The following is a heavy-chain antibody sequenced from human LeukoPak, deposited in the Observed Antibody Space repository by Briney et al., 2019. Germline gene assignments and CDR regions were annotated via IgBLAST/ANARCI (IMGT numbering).Heavy chain of an antibody. Sequence: PSETLSLTCTVSGGSISSYYRSWIRQPPGKGLERIGYIYYSGTTNYNPSLKSRVTISVDTSKNQFSLKLSSVTAADTAVYFCARYWSRFDYWGQGTLVTVSS. D-gene: IGHD1-1*01. CDR1: GGSISSYY. J-gene: IGHJ4*02. CDR2: IYYSGTT. V-gene: IGHV4-59*08. CDR3: ARYWSRFDY.